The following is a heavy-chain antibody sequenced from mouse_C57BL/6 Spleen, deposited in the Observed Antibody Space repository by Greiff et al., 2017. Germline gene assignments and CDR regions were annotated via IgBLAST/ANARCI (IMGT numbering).Heavy chain of an antibody. J-gene: IGHJ1*03. V-gene: IGHV14-4*01. D-gene: IGHD1-1*01. Sequence: VQLQQSGAELVRPGASVKLSCTASGFNIKDDYMHWVKQRPEQGLEWIGWIDPENGDTEYASKFQGKATITADTSSNTAYLQLSSLTSEDTAVYYCTTSDDDGSSSHWYCDVWGTGTTVTVSS. CDR1: GFNIKDDY. CDR2: IDPENGDT. CDR3: TTSDDDGSSSHWYCDV.